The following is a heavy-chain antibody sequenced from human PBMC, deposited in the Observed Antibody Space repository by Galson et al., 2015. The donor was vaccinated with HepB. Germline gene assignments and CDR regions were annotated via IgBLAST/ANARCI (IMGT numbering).Heavy chain of an antibody. CDR3: ARYVNTVVTHFDY. V-gene: IGHV3-21*01. Sequence: SLRLSCAASGFTFSSYSMNWVRQAPGKGLEWVSSISSSSSYIYYADSVKGRFTISRDNAKNSLYLQMNSLRAEDTAVYYCARYVNTVVTHFDYWGQGTLVTVSS. CDR1: GFTFSSYS. CDR2: ISSSSSYI. D-gene: IGHD4-23*01. J-gene: IGHJ4*02.